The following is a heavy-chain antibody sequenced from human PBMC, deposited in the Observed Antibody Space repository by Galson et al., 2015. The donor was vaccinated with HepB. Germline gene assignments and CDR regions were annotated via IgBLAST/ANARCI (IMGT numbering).Heavy chain of an antibody. V-gene: IGHV3-33*01. Sequence: SLRLSCAASGFTFSSYGMHWVRQAPGMGLEWVAVIWYDGSNKYYADSVKGRFTISRDNSKNTLYLQMNSLRAEDTAVYYCARDPGYYYDTPAGDAFDIWGQGTMVTVSS. J-gene: IGHJ3*02. D-gene: IGHD3-22*01. CDR1: GFTFSSYG. CDR2: IWYDGSNK. CDR3: ARDPGYYYDTPAGDAFDI.